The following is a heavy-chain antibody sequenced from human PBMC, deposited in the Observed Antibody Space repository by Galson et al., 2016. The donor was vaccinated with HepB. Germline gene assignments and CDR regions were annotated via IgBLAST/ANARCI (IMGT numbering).Heavy chain of an antibody. Sequence: TLSLTCAVSGDSITRGEYSYSWIRQPPGKGLEWVGCIYHYGTTAYNPSLRGRVTISADRPKNQISLKLNSVTAADTAVYFCARYSDSASNYADDAFDVWGQGTMVTVSP. J-gene: IGHJ3*01. D-gene: IGHD3-16*01. CDR3: ARYSDSASNYADDAFDV. CDR1: GDSITRGEYS. V-gene: IGHV4-30-2*01. CDR2: IYHYGTT.